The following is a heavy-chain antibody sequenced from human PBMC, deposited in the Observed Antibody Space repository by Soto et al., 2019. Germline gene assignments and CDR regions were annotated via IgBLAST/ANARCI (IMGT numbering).Heavy chain of an antibody. CDR2: IGEGGFST. Sequence: GGSLRLSCAASGFTFSTYAMSWVRQAPGKGLEWVSVIGEGGFSTQYAASVKGRFTISRDNSKNMLYLQMNSLRSDDTAVYYCARDSITRVSSDVPGMDVWGQGTTVTVAS. CDR3: ARDSITRVSSDVPGMDV. V-gene: IGHV3-23*01. J-gene: IGHJ6*02. D-gene: IGHD3-16*01. CDR1: GFTFSTYA.